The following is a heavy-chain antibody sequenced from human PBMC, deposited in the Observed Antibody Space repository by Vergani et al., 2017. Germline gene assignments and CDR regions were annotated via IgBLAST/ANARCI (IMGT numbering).Heavy chain of an antibody. CDR1: GYSFTSYY. J-gene: IGHJ4*02. D-gene: IGHD3-3*01. Sequence: QVQLVQSGAEVKKPGASVKVSCKASGYSFTSYYMHWVRQAPGQGLEWMGIINPNSGGTNYAQKFQGRVTMTRDTSISTAYMELSRLRSDDTAVYYCARVRGITIFGVVTSDFDYWGQGTLVTVSS. CDR3: ARVRGITIFGVVTSDFDY. CDR2: INPNSGGT. V-gene: IGHV1-2*02.